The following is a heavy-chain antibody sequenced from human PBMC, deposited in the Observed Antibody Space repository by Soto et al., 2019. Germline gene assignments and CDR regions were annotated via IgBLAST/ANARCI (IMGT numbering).Heavy chain of an antibody. Sequence: GGSLRLSCAASGFTFSGSAMHWVRQASGKGLEWVGRIRSKANSYATAYAASVKGRFTISRDDSKNTAYLQMNSLKTEDTAVYYCTRLGYDFWSGYYEDFDYWGQGTLVIVSS. V-gene: IGHV3-73*01. CDR1: GFTFSGSA. J-gene: IGHJ4*02. CDR2: IRSKANSYAT. CDR3: TRLGYDFWSGYYEDFDY. D-gene: IGHD3-3*01.